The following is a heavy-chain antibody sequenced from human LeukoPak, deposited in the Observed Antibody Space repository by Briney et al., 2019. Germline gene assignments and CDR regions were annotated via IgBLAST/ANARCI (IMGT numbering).Heavy chain of an antibody. CDR2: ISAYTGHT. J-gene: IGHJ3*01. CDR1: GYNFRNYA. V-gene: IGHV1-18*01. CDR3: ARPANLYYASDAFDL. Sequence: GASVKVSCKASGYNFRNYAINWVRQAPGQGLEWMGWISAYTGHTNHAQKFQGRVTMTANTSTNTASMELRSLRSDDTAVYYCARPANLYYASDAFDLWGQGTMVTVSS. D-gene: IGHD2-8*01.